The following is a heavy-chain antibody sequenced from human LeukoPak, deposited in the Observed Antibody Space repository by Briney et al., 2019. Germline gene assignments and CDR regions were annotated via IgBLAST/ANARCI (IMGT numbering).Heavy chain of an antibody. D-gene: IGHD3-3*01. CDR3: ATTYYDFWSGYSNWFDP. Sequence: SETLSLTCAVYGGSFSGYYWSWIRQPPGKGLEWIGEINHSGSTNYNPSLKSRVTISVDTSKNQFSLKLSSVTAADTAVYYCATTYYDFWSGYSNWFDPWGQGTLVTVPS. J-gene: IGHJ5*02. CDR2: INHSGST. V-gene: IGHV4-34*01. CDR1: GGSFSGYY.